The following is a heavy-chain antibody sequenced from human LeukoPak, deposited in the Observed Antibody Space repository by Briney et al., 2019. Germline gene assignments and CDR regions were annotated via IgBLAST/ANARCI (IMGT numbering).Heavy chain of an antibody. D-gene: IGHD1-26*01. CDR3: AKEVSIVGATTFDY. V-gene: IGHV3-53*01. Sequence: GGSLRLSCAASGFTVSSNYMSWVRQAPGKGLEWVSIIYSGGSTFYADSVKGRFTISRDNSKNTLYLQMNSLRAEDTAVYYCAKEVSIVGATTFDYWGQGTLVTVSS. CDR1: GFTVSSNY. CDR2: IYSGGST. J-gene: IGHJ4*02.